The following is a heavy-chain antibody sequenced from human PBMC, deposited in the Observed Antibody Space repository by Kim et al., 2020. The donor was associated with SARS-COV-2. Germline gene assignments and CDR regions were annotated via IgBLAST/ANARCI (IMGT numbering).Heavy chain of an antibody. CDR1: GYTFTSYG. CDR2: ISAYNGNT. CDR3: ARDRSGGRRRGGYTAMVSVDI. V-gene: IGHV1-18*04. Sequence: ASVKVSCKASGYTFTSYGISWVRQAPGQGLEWMGWISAYNGNTNYAQKLQGRVTMTTDTSTSTAYMELRSLRSDDTAVYYCARDRSGGRRRGGYTAMVSVDIWGQGTMVTVSS. J-gene: IGHJ3*02. D-gene: IGHD5-18*01.